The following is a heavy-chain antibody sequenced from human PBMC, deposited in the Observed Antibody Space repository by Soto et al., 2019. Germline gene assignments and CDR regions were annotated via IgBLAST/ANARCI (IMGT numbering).Heavy chain of an antibody. D-gene: IGHD6-19*01. CDR1: GGSISSYY. CDR3: ARVDSSGWYRHDFDY. V-gene: IGHV4-59*01. CDR2: IYYSGST. J-gene: IGHJ4*02. Sequence: SETLSLTCTVSGGSISSYYWSWIRQPPGKGLEWIGYIYYSGSTNYNPSLKNRVTISVDTSQNQFSLKLSSVTAADTAVYYRARVDSSGWYRHDFDYWGQGTLVTVSS.